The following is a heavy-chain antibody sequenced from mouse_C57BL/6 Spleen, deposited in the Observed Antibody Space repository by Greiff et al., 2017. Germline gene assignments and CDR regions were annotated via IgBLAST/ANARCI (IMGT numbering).Heavy chain of an antibody. CDR2: IYPRSGNT. Sequence: QVQLQQSGAELARPGASVKLSCKASGYTFTSYGISWVKQRTGQGLEWIGEIYPRSGNTYYNEKFKGKATLTADKSSSTEYMELRSLTSEDSAVYFCTKKNSNYDYFDYWGQGTTLTVSS. J-gene: IGHJ2*01. CDR3: TKKNSNYDYFDY. CDR1: GYTFTSYG. V-gene: IGHV1-81*01. D-gene: IGHD2-5*01.